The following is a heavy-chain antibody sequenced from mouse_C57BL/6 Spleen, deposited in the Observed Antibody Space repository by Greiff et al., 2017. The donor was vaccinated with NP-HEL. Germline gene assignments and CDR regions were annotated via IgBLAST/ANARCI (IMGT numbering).Heavy chain of an antibody. CDR3: ARGNYYGSSPFAY. CDR1: GYTFTDYN. CDR2: INPNNGGT. D-gene: IGHD1-1*01. Sequence: LKESGPELVKPGASVKIPCKASGYTFTDYNMDWVKQSHGKSLEWIGDINPNNGGTIYNQKFKGKATLTVDKSSSTAYMELRSLTSEDTAVYYCARGNYYGSSPFAYWGQGTLVTVSA. J-gene: IGHJ3*01. V-gene: IGHV1-18*01.